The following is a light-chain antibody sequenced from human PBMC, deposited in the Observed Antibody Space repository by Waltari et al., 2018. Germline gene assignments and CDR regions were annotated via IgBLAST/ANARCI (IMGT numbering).Light chain of an antibody. J-gene: IGKJ3*01. V-gene: IGKV3-15*01. CDR2: GAS. Sequence: EIVMTQSPATLSVSPGERATLSCRASQSVSSNLAWYQQKPGQAPRLLIYGASTRATGIPARFSGSGSGTEFTLTISSMQSEDFAVYYCQQYNNWPPWGFFGPGTKVDIK. CDR1: QSVSSN. CDR3: QQYNNWPPWGF.